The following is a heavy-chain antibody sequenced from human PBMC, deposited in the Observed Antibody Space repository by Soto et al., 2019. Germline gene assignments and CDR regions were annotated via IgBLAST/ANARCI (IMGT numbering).Heavy chain of an antibody. CDR3: ALDHVYGNRFDS. J-gene: IGHJ5*01. V-gene: IGHV1-69*01. Sequence: QVQLVQSGAEVKKPGSSVKVSCKASRGTFSSYAINWVRQAPGQGLEWMGGIIPLSGKPNYSQKFQGRVTITADESTSTAYMELSSLRSEDTAVYYCALDHVYGNRFDSWGQGSLVTVSS. CDR1: RGTFSSYA. CDR2: IIPLSGKP. D-gene: IGHD2-8*01.